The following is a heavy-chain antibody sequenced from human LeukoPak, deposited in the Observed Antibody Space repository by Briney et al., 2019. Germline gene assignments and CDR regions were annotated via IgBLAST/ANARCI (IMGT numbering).Heavy chain of an antibody. Sequence: GGSLRLSCAASGFSFGSYWMSWVRQAPGKGLEWVANIKQDESEKYYVDSVKGRFTISRDNAKNSLYLQMNSLRAEDTAVYYCARDPLGVGATDYWGQGTLVTVSS. CDR2: IKQDESEK. CDR3: ARDPLGVGATDY. CDR1: GFSFGSYW. J-gene: IGHJ4*02. D-gene: IGHD1-26*01. V-gene: IGHV3-7*03.